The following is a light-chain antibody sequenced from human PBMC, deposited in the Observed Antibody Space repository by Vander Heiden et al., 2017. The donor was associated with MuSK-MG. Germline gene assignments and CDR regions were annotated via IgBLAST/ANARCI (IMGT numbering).Light chain of an antibody. J-gene: IGKJ1*01. CDR1: QSLLHSNGYNY. CDR2: LGS. CDR3: MQGLQTPWT. Sequence: DIVMTQSPLSLPVTPGEPASISCRSSQSLLHSNGYNYLHWYLQKPGQPPQVLIYLGSNRASGVPDRFSGSGSGTDYTLKISRVEADDVGLYYCMQGLQTPWTFGQGTKVEIK. V-gene: IGKV2-28*01.